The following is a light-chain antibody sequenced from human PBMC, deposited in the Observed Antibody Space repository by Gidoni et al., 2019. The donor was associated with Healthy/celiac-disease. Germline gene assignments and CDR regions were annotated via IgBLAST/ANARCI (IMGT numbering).Light chain of an antibody. CDR2: AAS. V-gene: IGKV1-39*01. CDR1: QSISSY. J-gene: IGKJ3*01. CDR3: QQSYSTPFT. Sequence: DIQMTQSPSSLSASVGDSVTITCRASQSISSYLHWYQQKPGKATKLLICAASSLQSGVPSRFSGSGSGTDFTLTISSLQPEDFATYYCQQSYSTPFTFGPXTKVDIK.